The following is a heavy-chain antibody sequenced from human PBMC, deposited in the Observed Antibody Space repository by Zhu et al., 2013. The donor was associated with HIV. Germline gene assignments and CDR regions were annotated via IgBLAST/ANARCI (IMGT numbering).Heavy chain of an antibody. V-gene: IGHV1-46*01. CDR3: AREYNSPDS. J-gene: IGHJ4*02. CDR2: INPDGVIK. Sequence: VQLVQSGAEVKKPGASVKVSCKASGYTLTSHHMHWVRQAPGQGLEWVGVINPDGVIKRYAQKFQGRVTVTRDTSTSTVYMELTSLTSDDTAVYYCAREYNSPDSWGQGTLVTVSS. CDR1: GYTLTSHH. D-gene: IGHD1-1*01.